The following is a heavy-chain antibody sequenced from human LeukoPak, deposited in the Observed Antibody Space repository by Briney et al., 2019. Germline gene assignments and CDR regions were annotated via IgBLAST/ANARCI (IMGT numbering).Heavy chain of an antibody. J-gene: IGHJ4*02. CDR1: GDSVSGKSAA. CDR2: TYYRSKWSN. V-gene: IGHV6-1*01. CDR3: ARGSLTGYSPWEY. D-gene: IGHD3-9*01. Sequence: SQTLSLTCVISGDSVSGKSAAWNWIRQSPSRGLEWLGRTYYRSKWSNDYAVSVKSRITINPDTSKNQFSLQLNSVTPEDTAVYYCARGSLTGYSPWEYWGQGSLVTVSS.